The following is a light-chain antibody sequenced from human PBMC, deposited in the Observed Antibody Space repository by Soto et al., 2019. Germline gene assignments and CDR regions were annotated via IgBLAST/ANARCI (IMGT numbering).Light chain of an antibody. J-gene: IGLJ2*01. V-gene: IGLV1-40*01. CDR3: QCYDSSLSLV. CDR2: GNS. CDR1: SSNIGAGYD. Sequence: QSVLTQPPSVSGAPGQRVTISCTGSSSNIGAGYDVHWYQQLPGTAPKLLIYGNSNRPSGVPDRFSGSKSGTSASLAITGLQAEDEADYYCQCYDSSLSLVFGGGTKVTVL.